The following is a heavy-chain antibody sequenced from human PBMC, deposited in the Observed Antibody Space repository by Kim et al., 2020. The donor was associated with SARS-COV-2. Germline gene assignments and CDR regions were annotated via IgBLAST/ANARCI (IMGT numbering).Heavy chain of an antibody. Sequence: GGSLRLSCAASGFTFSSYGMHWVRQAPGKGLEWVAVIWYDGSNKYYADSVKGRFTISRDNSKNTLYLQMNSLRAEDTAVYYCAREGAYYGSGSYFYAFDIWGQGTMVTVSS. CDR1: GFTFSSYG. J-gene: IGHJ3*02. CDR3: AREGAYYGSGSYFYAFDI. D-gene: IGHD3-10*01. CDR2: IWYDGSNK. V-gene: IGHV3-33*01.